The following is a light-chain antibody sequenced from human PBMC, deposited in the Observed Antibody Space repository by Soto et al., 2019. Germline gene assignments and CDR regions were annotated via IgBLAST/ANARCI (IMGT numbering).Light chain of an antibody. CDR1: QSISSY. CDR3: QQSYSTPWT. V-gene: IGKV1-39*01. J-gene: IGKJ1*01. Sequence: DIQMTQSPSSLSASVGDRVTITCRASQSISSYLSWYQQKPGKAPKLLIYAASSLQSGVPSRFSGSGSGTDFTLTSSRLQPEDFATYYCQQSYSTPWTFGQGTKVEIK. CDR2: AAS.